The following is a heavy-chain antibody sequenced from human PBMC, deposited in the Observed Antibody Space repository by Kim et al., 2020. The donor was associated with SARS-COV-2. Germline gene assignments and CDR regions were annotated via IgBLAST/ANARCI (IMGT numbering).Heavy chain of an antibody. Sequence: TANYAQKFQGRVTITADESTSTAYMALSSLRSEDTAVYYCARAWSSWFDPWGQGTLVTVSS. V-gene: IGHV1-69*01. J-gene: IGHJ5*02. CDR2: TA. CDR3: ARAWSSWFDP. D-gene: IGHD3-3*01.